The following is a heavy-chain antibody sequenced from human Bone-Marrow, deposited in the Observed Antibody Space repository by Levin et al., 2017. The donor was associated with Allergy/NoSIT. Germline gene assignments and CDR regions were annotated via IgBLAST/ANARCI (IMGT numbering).Heavy chain of an antibody. CDR2: IYYKGNT. CDR3: ARRKTTVTTTYSYCYYMDV. J-gene: IGHJ6*03. V-gene: IGHV4-39*01. Sequence: SQTLSLTCTVSGDSISSFNNYWGWVRQPPGKGLEWIGSIYYKGNTYYNPSLKSRVTISVDTTRNQFSLNLTSVTAADTAVYYCARRKTTVTTTYSYCYYMDVWGTGTTVTVSS. D-gene: IGHD4-17*01. CDR1: GDSISSFNNY.